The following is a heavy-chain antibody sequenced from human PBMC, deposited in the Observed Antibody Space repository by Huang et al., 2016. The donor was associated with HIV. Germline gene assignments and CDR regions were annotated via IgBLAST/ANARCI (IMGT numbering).Heavy chain of an antibody. Sequence: QLQLQESGPGQVKPSETLSLTCTVSGGSIDNRNSYWGWIRQPPGKGLEWVGNIYDSWTTYYNPSLKSRVTISVDTSNNQFSLRLDSVTAADTAVYYCARRWYYDFWSGSSYYFGSWGQGTLVTVSS. D-gene: IGHD3-3*01. V-gene: IGHV4-39*01. CDR3: ARRWYYDFWSGSSYYFGS. CDR1: GGSIDNRNSY. CDR2: IYDSWTT. J-gene: IGHJ4*02.